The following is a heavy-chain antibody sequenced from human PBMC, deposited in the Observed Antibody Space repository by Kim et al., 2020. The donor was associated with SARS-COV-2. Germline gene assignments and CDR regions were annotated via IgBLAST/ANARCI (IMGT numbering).Heavy chain of an antibody. Sequence: GGSLRLSCAASGFTFSNAWMSWVRQAPGKGLEWVGRIKSKTDGGTTDYAAPVKGRFTISRDDSKNTLYLQMNSLKTEDTAVYYCTTGYCSSTSCYAGFDYCGQGTLVTVSS. D-gene: IGHD2-2*01. J-gene: IGHJ4*02. V-gene: IGHV3-15*01. CDR1: GFTFSNAW. CDR3: TTGYCSSTSCYAGFDY. CDR2: IKSKTDGGTT.